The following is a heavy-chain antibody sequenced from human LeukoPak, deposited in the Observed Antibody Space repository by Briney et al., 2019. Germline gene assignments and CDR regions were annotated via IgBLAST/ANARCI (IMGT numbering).Heavy chain of an antibody. CDR3: ARGYERDAFDI. D-gene: IGHD1-1*01. V-gene: IGHV3-53*01. CDR1: GFTVSSYY. J-gene: IGHJ3*02. Sequence: GGSLRLSCAASGFTVSSYYMTWVRQAPGKGLEWVSIIYSGGTTYYADSVKGRFTISRDNSKNTLYLQVDSLRAEDTAVYYCARGYERDAFDIWGQGTMVTVSS. CDR2: IYSGGTT.